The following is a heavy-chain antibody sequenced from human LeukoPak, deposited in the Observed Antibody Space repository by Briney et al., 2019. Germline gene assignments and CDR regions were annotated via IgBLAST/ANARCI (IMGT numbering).Heavy chain of an antibody. D-gene: IGHD3-22*01. CDR2: ISSSGGST. CDR3: AKATYMIVVVIHFDY. J-gene: IGHJ4*02. V-gene: IGHV3-23*01. CDR1: GFTFSSYA. Sequence: GGSLRLSCAASGFTFSSYAMSWVRQAPGKGLEWVSTISSSGGSTYYADSVKGRFTISRDNSKNTLYLQMNSLRAEDTAVYYCAKATYMIVVVIHFDYWGQGTLVTVSS.